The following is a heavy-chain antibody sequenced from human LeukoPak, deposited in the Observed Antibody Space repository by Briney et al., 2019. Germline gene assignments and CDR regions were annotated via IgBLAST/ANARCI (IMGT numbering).Heavy chain of an antibody. D-gene: IGHD3-9*01. V-gene: IGHV4-4*07. Sequence: SETLSLTCTVSGGSISSYYASWIRQPAGKGLEWIGRIYTSGSTNYNPSLKSRVTMSVDTSKNQFSLKLSSVPGADTAVYFCAREDYNILTGYTNYYYLYVWGKGSTVTVSS. CDR2: IYTSGST. CDR1: GGSISSYY. J-gene: IGHJ6*03. CDR3: AREDYNILTGYTNYYYLYV.